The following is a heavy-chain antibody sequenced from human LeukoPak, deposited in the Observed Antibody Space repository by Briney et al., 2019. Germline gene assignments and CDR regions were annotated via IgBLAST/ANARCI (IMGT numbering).Heavy chain of an antibody. J-gene: IGHJ6*03. CDR1: GEAFSGYY. CDR2: INHIGST. D-gene: IGHD5/OR15-5a*01. Sequence: PSETLSLTCAVYGEAFSGYYWAWLRQSPGKGLEWIGEINHIGSTNYNPSLKSRVVMSVDTSKNQFSLRVASVTAADAAVYYCSRALYRPFYYFYMDVWDKGTTVTVSS. V-gene: IGHV4-34*01. CDR3: SRALYRPFYYFYMDV.